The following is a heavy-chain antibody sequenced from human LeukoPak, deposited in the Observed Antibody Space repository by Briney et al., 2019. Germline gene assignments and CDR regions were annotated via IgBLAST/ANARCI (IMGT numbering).Heavy chain of an antibody. CDR1: GFTFGDYA. D-gene: IGHD3-3*01. CDR3: TETWGWSGLYYMDV. CDR2: IRSKAYSGTT. J-gene: IGHJ6*03. V-gene: IGHV3-49*04. Sequence: QPGGSLRLSCTASGFTFGDYAMSWVRQAPGQGLEWVGFIRSKAYSGTTEYAASVKGRFTISRDDSKSIAYLQMNSLKTEDTAVYYCTETWGWSGLYYMDVWGKGTTVTVSS.